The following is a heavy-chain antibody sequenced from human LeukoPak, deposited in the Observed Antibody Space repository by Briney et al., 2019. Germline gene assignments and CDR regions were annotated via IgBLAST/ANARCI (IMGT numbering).Heavy chain of an antibody. D-gene: IGHD3-22*01. CDR1: GYTFTSYG. J-gene: IGHJ6*02. CDR3: AREKPPHYYDSSGYYGMDV. Sequence: ASVKVSCKASGYTFTSYGISWVRQAPGQGLEWTGWISAYNGNTNYAQKLQGRVTMTIDTSTSTAYMELRSLRSDDTAVYYCAREKPPHYYDSSGYYGMDVWGQGTTVTVSS. CDR2: ISAYNGNT. V-gene: IGHV1-18*01.